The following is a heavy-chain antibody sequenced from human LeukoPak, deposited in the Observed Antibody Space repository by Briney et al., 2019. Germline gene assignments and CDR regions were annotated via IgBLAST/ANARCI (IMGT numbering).Heavy chain of an antibody. CDR3: VSMSYCSSTSCRRSSGFDY. J-gene: IGHJ4*02. CDR1: GGSISSSSYY. D-gene: IGHD2-2*01. V-gene: IGHV4-39*07. Sequence: PSETLSLTCTVSGGSISSSSYYWGWIRQPPGKGLEWIGSIYYSGSTYYNPSLKSRVTISVDTSKNQFSLKLSSVTAADTAVYYCVSMSYCSSTSCRRSSGFDYWGQGTLVTVSS. CDR2: IYYSGST.